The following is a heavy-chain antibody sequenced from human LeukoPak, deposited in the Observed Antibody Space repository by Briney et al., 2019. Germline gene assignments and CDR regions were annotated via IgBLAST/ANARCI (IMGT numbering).Heavy chain of an antibody. CDR2: ISGSGGST. Sequence: PGGSLRLSCAASGFTFSNYAMSWVRQAPGKGLEWVSAISGSGGSTYYADSVKGRFTISRDNSKNTLYVQMNSLRAEDTAVYYCAKEGGYGVVPAATNDYWGQGTLVTVSS. J-gene: IGHJ4*02. V-gene: IGHV3-23*01. D-gene: IGHD2-2*01. CDR1: GFTFSNYA. CDR3: AKEGGYGVVPAATNDY.